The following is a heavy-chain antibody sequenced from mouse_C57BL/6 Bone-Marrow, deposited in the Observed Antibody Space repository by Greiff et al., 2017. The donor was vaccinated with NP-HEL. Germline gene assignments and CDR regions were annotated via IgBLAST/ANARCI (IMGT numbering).Heavy chain of an antibody. CDR2: ISSGGSYT. J-gene: IGHJ2*01. CDR3: ARHGGLDY. Sequence: EVNLVESGGDLVKPGGSLKLSCAASGFTFSSYGMSWVRQTPDKRLEWVATISSGGSYTYYPDSVKGRFTLSRDNAKTTLYLQMSSLKSEDTSMYYCARHGGLDYWGQGTTLTVSS. V-gene: IGHV5-6*01. CDR1: GFTFSSYG.